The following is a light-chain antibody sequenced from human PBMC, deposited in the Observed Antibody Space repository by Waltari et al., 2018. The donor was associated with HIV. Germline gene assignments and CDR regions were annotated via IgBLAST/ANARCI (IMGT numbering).Light chain of an antibody. Sequence: QSALTQPASVSGSPGQSITISCIGGSNDIGPYNYVAWYQQYPGKVPKLRIYDVNKRPSGVSARFSGSKFGNTASLTISGLQADDEADYYCCSHTSRSTWVFGGGTTLAVL. J-gene: IGLJ3*02. CDR2: DVN. V-gene: IGLV2-14*03. CDR1: SNDIGPYNY. CDR3: CSHTSRSTWV.